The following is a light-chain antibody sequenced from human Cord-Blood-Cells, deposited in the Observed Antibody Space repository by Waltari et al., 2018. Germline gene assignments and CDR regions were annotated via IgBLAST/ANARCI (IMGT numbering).Light chain of an antibody. CDR2: AAS. J-gene: IGKJ2*01. Sequence: DIQMTQSPPSLSASVGDRVTITCRASQSISSYLNWYQQKPGKDPKLLIYAASSLQSGVPSRFSGSGSGTDFTLTISSLQPEDFATYYCQQSYSTPYTFGQGTKLEIK. V-gene: IGKV1-39*01. CDR1: QSISSY. CDR3: QQSYSTPYT.